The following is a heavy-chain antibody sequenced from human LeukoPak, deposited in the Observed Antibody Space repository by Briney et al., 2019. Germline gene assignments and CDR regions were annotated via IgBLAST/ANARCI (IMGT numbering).Heavy chain of an antibody. V-gene: IGHV3-23*01. CDR2: VSGSGGST. CDR1: GFTFSSYA. Sequence: GGSLRLSWAASGFTFSSYAMSWVRQAPGKGLEWVSAVSGSGGSTYYADSVKGRFTISRDNSKNTLYLQMNSLRAEDTAVYYCANLYSSGWNYFDYWGQGTLVTVSS. CDR3: ANLYSSGWNYFDY. J-gene: IGHJ4*02. D-gene: IGHD6-19*01.